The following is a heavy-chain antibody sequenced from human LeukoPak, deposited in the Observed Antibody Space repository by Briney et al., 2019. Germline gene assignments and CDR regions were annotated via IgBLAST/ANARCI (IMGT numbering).Heavy chain of an antibody. CDR3: ARGGVEAFDI. CDR2: IYHSGST. CDR1: DYSISSGYF. J-gene: IGHJ3*02. V-gene: IGHV4-38-2*02. Sequence: PSETLSLTCSVSDYSISSGYFWGWIRQPPGKGLEWIGSIYHSGSTHYNPSLKSRVTISVDTSRNQFSLRLTSVTAADTAVYYCARGGVEAFDIWGQGTMVTVSS. D-gene: IGHD2-8*01.